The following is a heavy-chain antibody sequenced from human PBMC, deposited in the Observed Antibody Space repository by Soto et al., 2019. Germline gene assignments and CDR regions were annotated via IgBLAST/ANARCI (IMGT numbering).Heavy chain of an antibody. J-gene: IGHJ5*02. CDR3: ARIRGYSYGSNWFDP. CDR1: GGSISSGDYY. D-gene: IGHD5-18*01. CDR2: IYYSGST. Sequence: PSETLSLTCTVSGGSISSGDYYWSWIRQPPGKGLEWIGYIYYSGSTYYNPSLKSRVTISVDTSKNQFSLKLSSVTAADTAVYYCARIRGYSYGSNWFDPWGQGTLVTVSS. V-gene: IGHV4-30-4*01.